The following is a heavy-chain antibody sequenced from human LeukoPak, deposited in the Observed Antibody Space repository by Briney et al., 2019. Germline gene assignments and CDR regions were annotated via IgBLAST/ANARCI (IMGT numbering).Heavy chain of an antibody. CDR1: GFTFSSYA. Sequence: GGSLRLSCAASGFTFSSYAMSWVRQAPGKGLEWVSGFSGSGDSADYADSVRGRSTISSDNSKNTLLLHMNSLTAEDTAVYYCAKGRLVPAAVFDYWGQGTPVTVSS. CDR2: FSGSGDSA. CDR3: AKGRLVPAAVFDY. D-gene: IGHD2-2*01. J-gene: IGHJ4*02. V-gene: IGHV3-23*01.